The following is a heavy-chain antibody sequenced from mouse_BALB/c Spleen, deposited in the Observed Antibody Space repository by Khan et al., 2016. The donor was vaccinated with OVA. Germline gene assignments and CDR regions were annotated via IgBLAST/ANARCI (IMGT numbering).Heavy chain of an antibody. Sequence: EVQLQQSGPELVTPGASVKMSCKVSGYTFTSYVMHWVKQKPGQGLEWIGYIHPYTYDVKYNEKFKGKATLTSDKSSSTAYMELSSLTSEDSAVYYCVRALHYYGSSYEGFAYWGQGTLVTVSA. V-gene: IGHV1S136*01. J-gene: IGHJ3*01. CDR2: IHPYTYDV. D-gene: IGHD1-1*01. CDR1: GYTFTSYV. CDR3: VRALHYYGSSYEGFAY.